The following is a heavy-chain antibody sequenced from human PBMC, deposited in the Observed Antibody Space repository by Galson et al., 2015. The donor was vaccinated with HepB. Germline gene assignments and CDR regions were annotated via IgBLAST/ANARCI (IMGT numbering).Heavy chain of an antibody. D-gene: IGHD1-1*01. V-gene: IGHV3-23*01. Sequence: SLRLSCAAAGFTISDYGIDWVRQPPGKGLEWVSGIGSSGRTYYTDPVQGRFTISRDNSKNTVFLQMNSLRAEDTAEYFCAVIMKRGTSDYWGQGTRVTVSS. CDR2: IGSSGRT. CDR3: AVIMKRGTSDY. CDR1: GFTISDYG. J-gene: IGHJ4*02.